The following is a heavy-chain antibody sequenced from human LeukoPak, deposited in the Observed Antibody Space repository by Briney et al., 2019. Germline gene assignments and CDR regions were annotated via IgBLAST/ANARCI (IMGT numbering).Heavy chain of an antibody. CDR2: NT. D-gene: IGHD3-3*01. Sequence: SETLSLTCTVSGGPINSGGYYWSWIRQHPGQGLEWIGYNTYYNPSLKSRVTISVDTSKNQFSLKLSSVTAADTAVYYCARAILTPSGYVWHFDLWGRGTLVTVSS. CDR3: ARAILTPSGYVWHFDL. J-gene: IGHJ2*01. V-gene: IGHV4-31*03. CDR1: GGPINSGGYY.